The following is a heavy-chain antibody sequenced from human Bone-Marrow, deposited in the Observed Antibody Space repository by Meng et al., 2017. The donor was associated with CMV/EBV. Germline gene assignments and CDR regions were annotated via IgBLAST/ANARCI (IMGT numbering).Heavy chain of an antibody. V-gene: IGHV5-51*06. J-gene: IGHJ4*02. CDR1: GYNFAPYW. CDR2: VYPGDSDT. D-gene: IGHD1-26*01. Sequence: GGSLRLSCKASGYNFAPYWIDWVRQMPGKGLEWMGSVYPGDSDTRYSPSFQGQVTISADMSITTAYLQWSSLKASDTAMYYCARGNEWGWNYNDYWGQGTLVTVSS. CDR3: ARGNEWGWNYNDY.